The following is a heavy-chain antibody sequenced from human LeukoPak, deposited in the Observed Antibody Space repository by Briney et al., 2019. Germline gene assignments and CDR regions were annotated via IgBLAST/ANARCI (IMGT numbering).Heavy chain of an antibody. CDR2: INHSGST. V-gene: IGHV4-34*01. Sequence: SETLSLTCAVYGGSFSGYYWSWIRQPPGKGLEWIGEINHSGSTNYNPSLKSRVTISVDTSKNQFSLKLSSVTAADTAVYYCARAEPWIHQQFDYWGQGTLVTASS. D-gene: IGHD5-12*01. CDR3: ARAEPWIHQQFDY. J-gene: IGHJ4*02. CDR1: GGSFSGYY.